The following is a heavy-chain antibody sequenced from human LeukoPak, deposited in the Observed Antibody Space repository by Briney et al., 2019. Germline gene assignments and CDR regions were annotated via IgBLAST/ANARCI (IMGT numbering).Heavy chain of an antibody. CDR2: INSDGSST. Sequence: GGSLRLSCAASGFTFSSYWMHWVRQAPGKGLVWVSRINSDGSSTSYADSVKGRFTISRDNSKNTLYLQMNSLRAEDTAVYYCASVRGPYYFDYWGQGTLVTVSS. V-gene: IGHV3-74*01. D-gene: IGHD3-10*01. J-gene: IGHJ4*02. CDR1: GFTFSSYW. CDR3: ASVRGPYYFDY.